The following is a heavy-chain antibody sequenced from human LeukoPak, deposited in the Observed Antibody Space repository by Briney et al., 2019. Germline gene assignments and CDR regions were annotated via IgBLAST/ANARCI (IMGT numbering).Heavy chain of an antibody. CDR1: GDSISTSNSY. CDR3: ARGGDIVVVPAARADWFDP. V-gene: IGHV4-61*02. Sequence: PSETLSLTCTVSGDSISTSNSYWSWIRQPAGKGLEWIGRIYTSGSTNYNPSLKSRVTMSVDTSKNQFSLKLSSVTAADTAVYYCARGGDIVVVPAARADWFDPWGQGTLVTVSS. J-gene: IGHJ5*02. D-gene: IGHD2-2*01. CDR2: IYTSGST.